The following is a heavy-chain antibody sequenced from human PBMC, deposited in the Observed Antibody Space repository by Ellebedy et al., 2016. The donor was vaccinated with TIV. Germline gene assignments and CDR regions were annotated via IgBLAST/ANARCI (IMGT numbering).Heavy chain of an antibody. CDR1: GYNFANYW. V-gene: IGHV5-51*01. CDR2: IYPGDSEK. CDR3: ARQSLDGWFIDH. D-gene: IGHD6-19*01. Sequence: PGGSLRLSCQTSGYNFANYWIGWVRQKPGKGPEWMAVIYPGDSEKVFSPSFQGQVSISADKSINTVFLQWSGLRASDTAIYYCARQSLDGWFIDHWGQGTRVIVSS. J-gene: IGHJ5*02.